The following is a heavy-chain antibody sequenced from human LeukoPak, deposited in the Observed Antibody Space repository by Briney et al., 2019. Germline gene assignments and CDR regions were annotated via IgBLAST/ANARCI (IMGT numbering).Heavy chain of an antibody. V-gene: IGHV1-2*02. CDR1: GYTFTDYY. J-gene: IGHJ6*03. D-gene: IGHD3-10*01. CDR2: INPNSGGT. Sequence: ASVKVSCKASGYTFTDYYMHWVRQVPGQGLEWMGWINPNSGGTNYAQKFQGRVTMTRDMSISTAYMELSRLISDDTAVYYCARDRGRISDYYGSGRSLHYYMDAWGKGTTVTVSS. CDR3: ARDRGRISDYYGSGRSLHYYMDA.